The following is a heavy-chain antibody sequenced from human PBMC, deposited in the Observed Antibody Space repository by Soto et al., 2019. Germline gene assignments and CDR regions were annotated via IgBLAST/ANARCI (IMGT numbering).Heavy chain of an antibody. J-gene: IGHJ6*02. CDR2: MYSGGDT. CDR3: ARDPGLRNGMSA. V-gene: IGHV3-66*01. Sequence: EVQVVESGGDLVQPGGSLGLSCAASGFTVRSDYMNWVRQAPGKGLEWVSVMYSGGDTYYADSVKGRFTISRDNSKNILYLQMNSLRAEDTAVYYCARDPGLRNGMSAWGQGTTVTVSS. CDR1: GFTVRSDY.